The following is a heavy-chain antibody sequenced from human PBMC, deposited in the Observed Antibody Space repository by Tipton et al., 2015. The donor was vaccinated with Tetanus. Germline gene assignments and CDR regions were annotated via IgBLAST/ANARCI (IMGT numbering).Heavy chain of an antibody. V-gene: IGHV4-61*01. Sequence: TLSLTCTVSGGSVSSGSYYWSWVRQPPGKGLEYIGYILYKGGTNYNPSLKSRVIISADASKNQFSLKLSSVTAADTAVYYCARGWSECSSWSCSPFDSWGQGTLVTVSS. J-gene: IGHJ4*02. CDR3: ARGWSECSSWSCSPFDS. CDR2: ILYKGGT. D-gene: IGHD2-2*01. CDR1: GGSVSSGSYY.